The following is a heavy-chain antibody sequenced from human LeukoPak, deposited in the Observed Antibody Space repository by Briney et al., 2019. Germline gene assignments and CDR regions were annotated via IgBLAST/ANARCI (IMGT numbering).Heavy chain of an antibody. CDR1: GFTFSSSA. J-gene: IGHJ4*02. Sequence: ASVKVSCKASGFTFSSSAMQWVRQARGQRLEGIGWIVVGSGNTNYAQKFQERVTIKRDMSTSTAYMELSSLRSEDTAVYFCAAGHLGSYAENYFDYWGQGTLVTVSS. CDR2: IVVGSGNT. V-gene: IGHV1-58*02. D-gene: IGHD1-26*01. CDR3: AAGHLGSYAENYFDY.